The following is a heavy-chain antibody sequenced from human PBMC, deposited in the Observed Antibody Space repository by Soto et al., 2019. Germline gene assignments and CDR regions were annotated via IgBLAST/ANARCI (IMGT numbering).Heavy chain of an antibody. CDR3: ARGSRPYDAYDF. CDR1: GYTFTSHY. Sequence: QVQLVQSGAEVTKPGASVKVSCKTSGYTFTSHYIHWVRQAPGQGLQWMAIINPSGGSTTYAQNFQGRVTVTSDTSTTTVSMELSGLRSDDTAVYSCARGSRPYDAYDFWGQGTMLTVSS. J-gene: IGHJ3*01. CDR2: INPSGGST. V-gene: IGHV1-46*01. D-gene: IGHD6-13*01.